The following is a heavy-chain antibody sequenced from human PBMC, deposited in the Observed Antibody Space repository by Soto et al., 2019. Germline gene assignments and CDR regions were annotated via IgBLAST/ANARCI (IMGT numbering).Heavy chain of an antibody. D-gene: IGHD3-3*01. CDR2: IYYSGST. V-gene: IGHV4-59*08. J-gene: IGHJ4*02. CDR1: GGSISSYY. Sequence: SETLSLTCTVSGGSISSYYWSWIRQPPGKGLEWIGYIYYSGSTNYNPSLKSRVTISVDTSKNQFSLKLSSVTAADTAVYYCARQRSIFGVVTTGYYFDYWGQGTLVTVSS. CDR3: ARQRSIFGVVTTGYYFDY.